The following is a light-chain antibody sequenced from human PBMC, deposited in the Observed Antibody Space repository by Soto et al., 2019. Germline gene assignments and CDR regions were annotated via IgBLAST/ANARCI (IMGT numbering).Light chain of an antibody. V-gene: IGKV1-39*01. J-gene: IGKJ2*01. CDR2: AAS. CDR1: QSISTY. Sequence: DIQMTQSPSSLSASVGDRVTITCRASQSISTYLNWYQQKPGKAPKLLIYAASSLQSGVPSRFSGSGSGTDFTLTISSLQPEDFATYYCQQSYSIPRTFGKGTKLEIK. CDR3: QQSYSIPRT.